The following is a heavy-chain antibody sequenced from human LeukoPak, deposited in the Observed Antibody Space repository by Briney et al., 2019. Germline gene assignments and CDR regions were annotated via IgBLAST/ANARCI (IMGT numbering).Heavy chain of an antibody. D-gene: IGHD4-17*01. CDR2: ISYDGSNK. CDR1: GFTFSSYA. V-gene: IGHV3-30-3*01. J-gene: IGHJ4*02. Sequence: PGGSLRLSCAASGFTFSSYAMHWVRQAPGKGLEWVAVISYDGSNKYYADSVKGRFTISRDNSKNTLYLQMNSLRAEDTAVYYCARPTTVTTFDYWGQGTLVTVSS. CDR3: ARPTTVTTFDY.